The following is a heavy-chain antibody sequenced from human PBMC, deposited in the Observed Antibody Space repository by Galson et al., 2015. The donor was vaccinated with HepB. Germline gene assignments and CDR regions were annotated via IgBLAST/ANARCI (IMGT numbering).Heavy chain of an antibody. CDR3: TTDTGSSSPTDY. CDR2: IKSKTDGGTT. V-gene: IGHV3-15*01. D-gene: IGHD6-6*01. CDR1: GFTFSNAW. Sequence: SLRLSCAASGFTFSNAWMSWVRQAPGKGLEWVGRIKSKTDGGTTDYAAPVKGRFTISRDDSKNTLYLQMNSLKTEDTAVYYCTTDTGSSSPTDYWGQGTLVTVSS. J-gene: IGHJ4*02.